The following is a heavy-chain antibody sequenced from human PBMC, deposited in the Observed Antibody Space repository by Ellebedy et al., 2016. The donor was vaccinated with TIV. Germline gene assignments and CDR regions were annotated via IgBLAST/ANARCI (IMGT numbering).Heavy chain of an antibody. J-gene: IGHJ4*02. CDR2: IGTAGDT. Sequence: GGSLRLSXAASGFTFSSYDMHWVRQATGKGLEWVSAIGTAGDTYYPGSVKGRFTISRENAKNSLYLQMNSLRAGDTAVYYCARNGVAGRDFDYWGQGTLVTVSS. CDR1: GFTFSSYD. CDR3: ARNGVAGRDFDY. V-gene: IGHV3-13*04. D-gene: IGHD6-19*01.